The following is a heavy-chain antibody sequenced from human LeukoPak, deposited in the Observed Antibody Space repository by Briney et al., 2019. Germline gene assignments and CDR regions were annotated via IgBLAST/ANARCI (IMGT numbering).Heavy chain of an antibody. CDR1: GFTFSTYS. CDR3: AILLPGDY. V-gene: IGHV3-30*04. CDR2: ISNDGTNE. D-gene: IGHD7-27*01. J-gene: IGHJ4*02. Sequence: PGGSLRLSCAASGFTFSTYSMHWVRQAPGKGLEWVITISNDGTNEYYADSVKGRFTISRDNSKNTLYLQMNSLRAEDTAMYYCAILLPGDYWGQGTRVTVSS.